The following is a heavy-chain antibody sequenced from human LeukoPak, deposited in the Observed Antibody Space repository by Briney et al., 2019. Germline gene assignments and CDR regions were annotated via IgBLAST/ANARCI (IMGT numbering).Heavy chain of an antibody. CDR2: IYYSGST. Sequence: SETLSLTCTVSGGSISSYYWSWIRQPPGKGLEWIGSIYYSGSTYYNPSLKSRVTISVDTSKNQFSLKLSSVTAADTAVYYCAGDRATGGVEFDPWGQGTLVTVSS. D-gene: IGHD3-16*01. CDR1: GGSISSYY. V-gene: IGHV4-59*12. CDR3: AGDRATGGVEFDP. J-gene: IGHJ5*02.